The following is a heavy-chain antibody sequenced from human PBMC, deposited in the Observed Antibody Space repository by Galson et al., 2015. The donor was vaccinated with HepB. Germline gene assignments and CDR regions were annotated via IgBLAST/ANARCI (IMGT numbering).Heavy chain of an antibody. CDR3: AKVFPEKTDGWYRQALYYFDS. Sequence: SLRLSCAASRFTFSYYAMSWVRQAPGKGLEWVSAITPSGDNTYSAASMKGRFTISRDNSQNTLFLQMNSLRADDTAIYFCAKVFPEKTDGWYRQALYYFDSWGQGTRVTVSS. CDR1: RFTFSYYA. J-gene: IGHJ4*02. CDR2: ITPSGDNT. D-gene: IGHD6-19*01. V-gene: IGHV3-23*01.